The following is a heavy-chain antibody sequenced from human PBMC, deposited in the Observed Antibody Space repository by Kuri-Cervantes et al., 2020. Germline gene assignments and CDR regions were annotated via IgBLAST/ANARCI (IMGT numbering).Heavy chain of an antibody. Sequence: GSLRLSCTVSGGPISSSSYYWGWIRQPPGKGLGWIGSIYYSGSTYYNPSLKSRVTISVDTSKNQFSLKLSSVTAADTAVYYCARQGDSSGYQYYFDYWGQGTLVTVSS. CDR2: IYYSGST. CDR3: ARQGDSSGYQYYFDY. V-gene: IGHV4-39*01. D-gene: IGHD3-22*01. J-gene: IGHJ4*02. CDR1: GGPISSSSYY.